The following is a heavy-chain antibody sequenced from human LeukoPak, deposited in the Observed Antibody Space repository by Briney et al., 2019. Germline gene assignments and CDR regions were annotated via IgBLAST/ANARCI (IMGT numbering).Heavy chain of an antibody. D-gene: IGHD3-22*01. V-gene: IGHV3-11*05. Sequence: PGWSLRLSCAASGFTFSDYYMSWIRQAPGKGLEWVSYISSSSSYTNYADSVKGRFTISRDNAKNSLYLQMNSLRAEDTAVYYCARDPSDYYDSSGLDYWGQGTLVTVSS. CDR1: GFTFSDYY. J-gene: IGHJ4*02. CDR2: ISSSSSYT. CDR3: ARDPSDYYDSSGLDY.